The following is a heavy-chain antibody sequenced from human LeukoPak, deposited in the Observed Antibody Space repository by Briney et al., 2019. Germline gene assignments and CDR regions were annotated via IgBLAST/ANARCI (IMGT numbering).Heavy chain of an antibody. J-gene: IGHJ4*02. CDR2: ISWNSGSI. D-gene: IGHD5-12*01. CDR1: GFTFDDYA. V-gene: IGHV3-9*01. CDR3: AKAYYGCSGYDPSYYFDY. Sequence: GGSLRLSCAASGFTFDDYAMHWVRQAPGKGLEWVSGISWNSGSIGYADSVKGRFTISRDNAKNSLYLQMNSLRAEDTALYYCAKAYYGCSGYDPSYYFDYWGQGTLVTVSS.